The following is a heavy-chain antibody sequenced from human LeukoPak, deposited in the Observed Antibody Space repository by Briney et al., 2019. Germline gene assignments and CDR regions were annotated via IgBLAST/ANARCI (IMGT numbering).Heavy chain of an antibody. Sequence: QPGGSLRLSCAASGVTFSNYWMSWVRQAPGKGLEWVAEIKEDGSEKYYVDSVKGRFTISRDNAMNSLYLQMNSLRAEDTAVYYCASGRQLGYWGQGTLVTVSS. CDR1: GVTFSNYW. CDR2: IKEDGSEK. CDR3: ASGRQLGY. J-gene: IGHJ4*02. D-gene: IGHD6-13*01. V-gene: IGHV3-7*01.